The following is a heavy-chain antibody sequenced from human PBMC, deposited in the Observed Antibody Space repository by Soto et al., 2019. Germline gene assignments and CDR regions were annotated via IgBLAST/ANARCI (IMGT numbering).Heavy chain of an antibody. D-gene: IGHD6-19*01. Sequence: GGSLRLSCAASGFTFDDYAMHWVRQAPGKGLEWVSGISWNSGSIGYADSVKGRFTISRDNAKNSLYLQMNSLRAEDTALYYCAKPYSSGWYVGAFDIWGQGTMVTVSS. CDR1: GFTFDDYA. CDR2: ISWNSGSI. CDR3: AKPYSSGWYVGAFDI. J-gene: IGHJ3*02. V-gene: IGHV3-9*01.